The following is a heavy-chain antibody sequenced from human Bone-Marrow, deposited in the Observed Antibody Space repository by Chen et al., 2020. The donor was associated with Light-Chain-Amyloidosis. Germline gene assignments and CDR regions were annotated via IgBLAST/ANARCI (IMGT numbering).Heavy chain of an antibody. Sequence: QVHLVQSGSELKKPGASVTLSCKTSGYTFTAYRVNWVRQAPGQGLQWVGRINTDIGNATYAQGFTGRFVISLDTSVTTAYLQITGLKAEDTAVYYCARGVGVTGDSNFDSWGQGTRVTVSS. J-gene: IGHJ4*02. V-gene: IGHV7-4-1*02. CDR2: INTDIGNA. D-gene: IGHD2-21*02. CDR1: GYTFTAYR. CDR3: ARGVGVTGDSNFDS.